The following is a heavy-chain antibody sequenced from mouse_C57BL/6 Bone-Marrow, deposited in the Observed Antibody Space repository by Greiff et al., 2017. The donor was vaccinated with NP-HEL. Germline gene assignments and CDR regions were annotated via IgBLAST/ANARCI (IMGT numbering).Heavy chain of an antibody. CDR1: GYTFTSYW. D-gene: IGHD2-5*01. Sequence: QVQLQQPGAELVKPGASVKVSCKASGYTFTSYWMHWVKQRPGQGLEWIGRIHPSDSDTNYNQKFKGKATLTVDKSSSTAYMQLSSLTSEDAAVDYCARAYYSNYGFADWGQGTLVTVSA. CDR2: IHPSDSDT. CDR3: ARAYYSNYGFAD. V-gene: IGHV1-74*01. J-gene: IGHJ3*01.